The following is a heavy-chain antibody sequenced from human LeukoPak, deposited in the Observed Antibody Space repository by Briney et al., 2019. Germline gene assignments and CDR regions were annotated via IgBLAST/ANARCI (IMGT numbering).Heavy chain of an antibody. J-gene: IGHJ6*03. CDR1: GGSFSGYY. D-gene: IGHD3-16*01. Sequence: SETLSLTCAVYGGSFSGYYWSWIRQPPGKGLEWIGEINHSGSNNYNPSLKSRVTISVDTSKNQFSLKLSSVTAADTAVYYCARLLTDYYYYYYMDVWGKGTTVTISS. CDR3: ARLLTDYYYYYYMDV. CDR2: INHSGSN. V-gene: IGHV4-34*01.